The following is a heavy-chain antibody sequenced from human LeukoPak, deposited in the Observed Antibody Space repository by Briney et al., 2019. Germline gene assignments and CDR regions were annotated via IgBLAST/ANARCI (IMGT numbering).Heavy chain of an antibody. CDR3: AKGPSQAIGDAFDI. Sequence: GGSLRLSCAASGFTFDDYAMHWVRQAPGKGLEWVSGISWNSGSRHYADSVKGRFTVSRDNAKKSLYLQMNSLRPEDMALYFCAKGPSQAIGDAFDIWGQGTMVTVSS. V-gene: IGHV3-9*03. CDR1: GFTFDDYA. CDR2: ISWNSGSR. J-gene: IGHJ3*02.